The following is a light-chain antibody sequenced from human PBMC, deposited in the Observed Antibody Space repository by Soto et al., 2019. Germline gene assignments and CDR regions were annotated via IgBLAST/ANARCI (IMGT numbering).Light chain of an antibody. Sequence: IVLTQSPATLSSFPCDRVTLSCRASQYINTRLAWYQQKPGQAPRLLIYGASGRATGIPDRFSGSGSGTDFTLTISRLEPEDFAVYYCQQYTSSLITFGQGTRLEIK. CDR1: QYINTR. V-gene: IGKV3-20*01. J-gene: IGKJ5*01. CDR3: QQYTSSLIT. CDR2: GAS.